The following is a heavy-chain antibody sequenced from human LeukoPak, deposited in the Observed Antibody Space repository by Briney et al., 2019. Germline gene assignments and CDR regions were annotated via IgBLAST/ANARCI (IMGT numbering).Heavy chain of an antibody. CDR1: GGSFIGYY. Sequence: ETLSLTCPVYGGSFIGYYWSWVRQAPGKGLEWVSAISGSGGSTYYADSVKGRFTISRDNSKNTLYLQMNSLRAEDTAVYYCAKAGWYSSSWYSDYWGQGTLDTVSS. V-gene: IGHV3-23*01. CDR2: ISGSGGST. D-gene: IGHD6-13*01. CDR3: AKAGWYSSSWYSDY. J-gene: IGHJ4*02.